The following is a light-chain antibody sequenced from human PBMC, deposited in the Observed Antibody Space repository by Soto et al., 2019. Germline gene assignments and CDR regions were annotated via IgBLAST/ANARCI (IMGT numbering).Light chain of an antibody. J-gene: IGKJ4*01. Sequence: DIVMTQFPLSLPVAPGEPASISCRSSQSLLHSNGNTYLDWYLQKPGQSPQLLLYLASNRASGVSDRFSGSGSGTDLTLKISRVEAEDVGVYYCMKALHFPLTFCGGTKVEIK. V-gene: IGKV2-28*01. CDR3: MKALHFPLT. CDR2: LAS. CDR1: QSLLHSNGNTY.